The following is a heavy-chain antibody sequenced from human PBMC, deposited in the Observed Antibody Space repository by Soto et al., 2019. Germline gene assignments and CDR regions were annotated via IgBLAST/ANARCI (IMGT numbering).Heavy chain of an antibody. CDR3: VMVDNYVTPTPQDV. J-gene: IGHJ6*02. CDR2: ISPYTGNT. CDR1: GYIFVNYG. V-gene: IGHV1-18*01. D-gene: IGHD3-16*01. Sequence: QVKLVQSGDEVKKPGASVKVSCKASGYIFVNYGIAWVRQAPGQGLECMGWISPYTGNTHSASKVQGRLTMTTDTSTSTAYMDLGSLTSDDTAVYYCVMVDNYVTPTPQDVWGQATTVTVSS.